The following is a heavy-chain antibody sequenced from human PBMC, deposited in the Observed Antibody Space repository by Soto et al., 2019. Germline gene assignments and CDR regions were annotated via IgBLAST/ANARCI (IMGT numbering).Heavy chain of an antibody. CDR3: ARQYYYGSGSYEWFDP. V-gene: IGHV4-39*01. CDR2: IYYSGST. J-gene: IGHJ5*02. CDR1: GGSISSSSYY. D-gene: IGHD3-10*01. Sequence: PSEILSLTCTVSGGSISSSSYYWGWIRQPPGKGLEWIGSIYYSGSTYYNPSLKSRVTISVDTSKNQFSLKLSSVTAADTAVCYCARQYYYGSGSYEWFDPWGQGTLVTVSS.